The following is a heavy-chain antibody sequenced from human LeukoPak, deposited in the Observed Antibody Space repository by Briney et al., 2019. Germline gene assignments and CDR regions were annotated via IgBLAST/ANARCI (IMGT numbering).Heavy chain of an antibody. J-gene: IGHJ4*02. D-gene: IGHD3-10*01. CDR2: IKQDGSEK. CDR3: ARGGESYYGSGSHDY. V-gene: IGHV3-7*01. CDR1: GFTFSSYS. Sequence: PGGSLRLSCAASGFTFSSYSMNWVRQAPGKGLEWVANIKQDGSEKYYVDSVKGRFTISRGNAKNSLYLQMNSLRAEDTAVYYCARGGESYYGSGSHDYWGQGTLVTVSS.